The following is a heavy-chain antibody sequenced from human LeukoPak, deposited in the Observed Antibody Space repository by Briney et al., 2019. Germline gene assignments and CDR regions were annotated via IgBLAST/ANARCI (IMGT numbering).Heavy chain of an antibody. Sequence: SVTVSCTASGGTFSNYSISWVRQAPGQGLEWMGGIIPIFVTANYAQKFQGRVTITADESTSTAYMELSSLRSEDTAVYYCARDLYGDSPFDYWGQGTLVTVSS. CDR2: IIPIFVTA. CDR3: ARDLYGDSPFDY. CDR1: GGTFSNYS. V-gene: IGHV1-69*13. D-gene: IGHD4-17*01. J-gene: IGHJ4*02.